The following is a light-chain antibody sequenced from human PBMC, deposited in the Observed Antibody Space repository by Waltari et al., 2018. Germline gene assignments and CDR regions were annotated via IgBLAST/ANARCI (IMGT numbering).Light chain of an antibody. CDR3: MQALEFPWT. CDR1: QSLLDSEDGNTY. J-gene: IGKJ1*01. V-gene: IGKV2-40*01. Sequence: VMTQTPLSLPVTLGEPASISCRSSQSLLDSEDGNTYLEWYLQKPGQSPQLLIYEVSNRASGVPDRFSGSGSDTDFTLKISRVEAEDVGVYYCMQALEFPWTFGQGTKVEIK. CDR2: EVS.